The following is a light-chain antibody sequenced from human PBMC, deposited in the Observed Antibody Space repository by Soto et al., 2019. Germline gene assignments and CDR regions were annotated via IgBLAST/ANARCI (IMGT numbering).Light chain of an antibody. Sequence: ILFTQSPGTLSLSPGERGTLSCRASQSVSSYLAWYQQKPGQAPRLIIYDASNRANGIPARFSGSGSGTDFTLTISSLEPEDFAVYYCQQRSNWHPLTFGGGTKVDIK. J-gene: IGKJ4*01. V-gene: IGKV3-11*01. CDR1: QSVSSY. CDR2: DAS. CDR3: QQRSNWHPLT.